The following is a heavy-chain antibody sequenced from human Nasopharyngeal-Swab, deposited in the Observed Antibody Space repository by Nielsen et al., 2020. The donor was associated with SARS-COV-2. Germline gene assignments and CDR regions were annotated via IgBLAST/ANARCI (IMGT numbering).Heavy chain of an antibody. Sequence: WIRQPPGKGLEWSGSIYYSGSTYYNPSLKRRVTISVDTSKNKFSLKLSSGTAADTAVYYCASCRTSITIFGVVIRNGMDVWGQGTTVTVSS. CDR3: ASCRTSITIFGVVIRNGMDV. D-gene: IGHD3-3*01. CDR2: IYYSGST. J-gene: IGHJ6*02. V-gene: IGHV4-39*01.